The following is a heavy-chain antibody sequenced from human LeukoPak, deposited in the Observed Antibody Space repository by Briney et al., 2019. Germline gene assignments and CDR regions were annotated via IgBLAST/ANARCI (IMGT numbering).Heavy chain of an antibody. D-gene: IGHD3-22*01. CDR3: AREYYYDSSGLGAFDI. CDR1: GYTFTGYY. CDR2: INPNSGGT. Sequence: ASVKVSCKASGYTFTGYYMHWVRQAPGRGLEWMGWINPNSGGTNYAQKFQGRVTMTRDTSISTAYMELSRLRSDDTAVYYCAREYYYDSSGLGAFDIWGQGTMVTVSS. V-gene: IGHV1-2*02. J-gene: IGHJ3*02.